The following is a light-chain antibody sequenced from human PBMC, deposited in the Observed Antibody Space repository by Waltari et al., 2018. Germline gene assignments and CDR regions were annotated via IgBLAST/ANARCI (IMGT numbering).Light chain of an antibody. CDR1: RSDVGGYNY. J-gene: IGLJ2*01. CDR3: ASYTSTRTVI. Sequence: QSALTQPASVSGSPGQSITIPCSGTRSDVGGYNYVSWYQQLPGNAPKLMIYDVTRWPSGVSNRFSGSKSGNTASLTIFGLQAEDEADYYCASYTSTRTVIFGGGTRVTVL. V-gene: IGLV2-14*01. CDR2: DVT.